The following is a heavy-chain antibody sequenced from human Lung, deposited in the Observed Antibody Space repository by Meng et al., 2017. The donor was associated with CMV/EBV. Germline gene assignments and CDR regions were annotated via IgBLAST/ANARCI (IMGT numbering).Heavy chain of an antibody. CDR1: GFTLSTSGVG. J-gene: IGHJ6*02. V-gene: IGHV2-5*02. D-gene: IGHD4-23*01. Sequence: QITLTDSGPTLVKPTQTLTLTCTFSGFTLSTSGVGAGWVRQPPGQALEWLAVLFWDDERRSSPSLKSRLSITKDPSKNQVVLTMTNMDPVDTATYYCAHRRDGSNSLDVWGQGTPVTVAS. CDR2: LFWDDER. CDR3: AHRRDGSNSLDV.